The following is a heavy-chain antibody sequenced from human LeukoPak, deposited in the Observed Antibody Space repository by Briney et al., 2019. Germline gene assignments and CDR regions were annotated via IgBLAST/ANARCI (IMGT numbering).Heavy chain of an antibody. CDR3: AVGYYGSGTPFDY. CDR2: IYYSGST. V-gene: IGHV4-31*03. CDR1: GGSISSGGYY. Sequence: PSETLSLTCTVSGGSISSGGYYWSWIRQHPGKGLEWIGYIYYSGSTYYNPSLKSRVTISVDTSKNQFSLKLSSVTAADTAVYCCAVGYYGSGTPFDYWGQGTLVTVSS. J-gene: IGHJ4*02. D-gene: IGHD3-10*01.